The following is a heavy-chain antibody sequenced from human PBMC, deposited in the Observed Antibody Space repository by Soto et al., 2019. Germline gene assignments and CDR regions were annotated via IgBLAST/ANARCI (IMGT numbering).Heavy chain of an antibody. CDR3: ARIEWYYDFWSDYYQGGWYYYYGMDV. CDR2: ISSSGSTI. CDR1: GFTFSDYY. Sequence: GGSLRLSCAASGFTFSDYYMSWIRQAPGKGLEWVSYISSSGSTIYYADSVKGRFTISRDNAKNSLYLQMNSLRAEDTAVYYCARIEWYYDFWSDYYQGGWYYYYGMDVWGQGTTVTV. D-gene: IGHD3-3*01. J-gene: IGHJ6*02. V-gene: IGHV3-11*01.